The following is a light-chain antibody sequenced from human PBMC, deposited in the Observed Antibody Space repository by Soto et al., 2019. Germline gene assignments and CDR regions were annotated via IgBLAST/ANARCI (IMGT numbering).Light chain of an antibody. Sequence: DVVMTQSPLSLSVTLGQPASISCWSDQGPLYSDVNTYLNWFQQRPGQSPRRLIYKVSVRDSGVPDRFSGSGSGTDFTLKISRVEAEDVGIYYCMQGTHRPITFGQGTRLEIK. V-gene: IGKV2-30*01. CDR3: MQGTHRPIT. J-gene: IGKJ5*01. CDR1: QGPLYSDVNTY. CDR2: KVS.